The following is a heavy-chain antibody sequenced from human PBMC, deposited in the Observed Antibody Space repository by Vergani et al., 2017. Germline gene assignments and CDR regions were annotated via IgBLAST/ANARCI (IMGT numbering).Heavy chain of an antibody. D-gene: IGHD3-22*01. CDR3: ARPARGYSYYYYMVV. CDR2: ISSSGSTI. V-gene: IGHV3-48*03. J-gene: IGHJ6*03. Sequence: EVQLVESGGGLVQPGGSLRLSCAASGFTFSSYEMNWVRQAPGKGLEWVSYISSSGSTIYSADSVKGRFTISRDNAKNSLYLQMNSLRAEDTAVYYCARPARGYSYYYYMVVWGKGTTVTVSS. CDR1: GFTFSSYE.